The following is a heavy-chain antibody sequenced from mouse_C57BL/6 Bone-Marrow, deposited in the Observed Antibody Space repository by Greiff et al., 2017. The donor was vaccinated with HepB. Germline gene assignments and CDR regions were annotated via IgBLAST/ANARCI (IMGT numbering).Heavy chain of an antibody. J-gene: IGHJ4*01. Sequence: DVKLVESGEGLVKPGGSLKLSCAASGFTFSSYGMSWVRQTPDKRLEWVATISSGGSYTYYPDSVKGRFTISRDNAKNTLHLQMSSLKSEDTAMYYCARIYDGYYDYYAMDYWGQGTSVTVSS. CDR3: ARIYDGYYDYYAMDY. D-gene: IGHD2-3*01. V-gene: IGHV5-6*03. CDR1: GFTFSSYG. CDR2: ISSGGSYT.